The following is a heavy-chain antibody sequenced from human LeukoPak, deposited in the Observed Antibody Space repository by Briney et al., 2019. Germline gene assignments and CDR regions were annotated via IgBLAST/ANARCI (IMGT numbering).Heavy chain of an antibody. Sequence: ASVKVSCKASGGTFSSYAISWVRQAPGQGLEWMGGIIPIFGTANYAQKFQGRVTITADESTSTAYMELSSLRSEDTAVYYCARVRFSGGDCYDYWGQGTLVTVSS. CDR1: GGTFSSYA. V-gene: IGHV1-69*13. D-gene: IGHD2-21*01. CDR2: IIPIFGTA. CDR3: ARVRFSGGDCYDY. J-gene: IGHJ4*02.